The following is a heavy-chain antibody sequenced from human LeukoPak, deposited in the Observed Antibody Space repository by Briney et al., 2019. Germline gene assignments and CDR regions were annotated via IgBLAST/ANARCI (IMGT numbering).Heavy chain of an antibody. D-gene: IGHD3-10*01. CDR3: ARAGTSIARLVMDY. CDR2: IYYRGST. CDR1: GDSISSSSYY. J-gene: IGHJ4*02. V-gene: IGHV4-39*07. Sequence: SETLSLTCTVSGDSISSSSYYCGWIRQPPGKGLEWIGSIYYRGSTYYNPSLKSRVTISVDTSKNQFSLKLSSVTAADTAVYYCARAGTSIARLVMDYWGQGTLVTVSS.